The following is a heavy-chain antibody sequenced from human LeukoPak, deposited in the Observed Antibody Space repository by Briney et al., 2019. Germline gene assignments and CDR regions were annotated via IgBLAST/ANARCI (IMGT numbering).Heavy chain of an antibody. CDR2: ISSNGRSI. J-gene: IGHJ2*01. D-gene: IGHD6-19*01. CDR1: GFTFSSYA. Sequence: PGGSLRLSCAASGFTFSSYAMSWVRQSPEKELKYVSAISSNGRSIHYANSVEGRLTISRDNSQNTLYLQMDSLRAEDMAVYYCARDTCGCGSGWHLYWYFDLWGRGTLVTVSS. V-gene: IGHV3-64*01. CDR3: ARDTCGCGSGWHLYWYFDL.